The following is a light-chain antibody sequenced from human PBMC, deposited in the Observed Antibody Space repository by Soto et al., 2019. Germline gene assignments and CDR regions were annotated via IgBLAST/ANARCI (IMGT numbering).Light chain of an antibody. J-gene: IGLJ2*01. Sequence: NFMLTQPHSVSESPGKTVTISCTRSSGSIASNYVQWYQQRPGSAPTTVMYEDNQRPSGVPDRFSGSIDSSSNSASLTISGLKTEDEADYYCQSHDSSNVVFGGGTKVTVL. CDR1: SGSIASNY. CDR2: EDN. V-gene: IGLV6-57*04. CDR3: QSHDSSNVV.